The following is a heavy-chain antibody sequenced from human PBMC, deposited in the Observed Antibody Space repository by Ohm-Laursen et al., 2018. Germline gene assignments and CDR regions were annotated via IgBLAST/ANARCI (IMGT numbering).Heavy chain of an antibody. CDR1: GGSISSSSYY. J-gene: IGHJ4*02. CDR2: IYYSGST. V-gene: IGHV4-39*07. Sequence: SETLSLTCTVSGGSISSSSYYWGWIRQPPGKGLEWIGSIYYSGSTYYNPSLKSRVTISVDTSKNQFSLKLSSVTAADTAVYYCARVSRRDGYNPLDYWGQGTLVTVSS. D-gene: IGHD5-24*01. CDR3: ARVSRRDGYNPLDY.